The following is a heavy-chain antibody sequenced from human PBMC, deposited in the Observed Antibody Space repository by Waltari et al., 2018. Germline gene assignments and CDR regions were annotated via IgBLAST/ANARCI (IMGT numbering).Heavy chain of an antibody. CDR3: ATVRGNY. CDR2: IKPDGSDK. CDR1: GFTCSSYW. Sequence: EVQLVESGGGLVQPGGSLRLAWAAAGFTCSSYWMSWVRQVPGKGPEWVASIKPDGSDKYYVDSVRGRFAISRDNTKNSLYLQMNSLGVEDTAVYYCATVRGNYWGQGTLITVSS. J-gene: IGHJ4*02. V-gene: IGHV3-7*01.